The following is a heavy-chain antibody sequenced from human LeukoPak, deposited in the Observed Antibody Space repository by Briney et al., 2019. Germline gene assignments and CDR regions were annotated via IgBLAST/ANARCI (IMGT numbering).Heavy chain of an antibody. D-gene: IGHD6-6*01. CDR2: IYLGDSDT. CDR1: GYSFTSYW. V-gene: IGHV5-51*01. Sequence: GESLKISCKGSGYSFTSYWIGWVRQMPGKGLEWMGIIYLGDSDTRYSPSFQGQVTISADKSISTAYLQWSSLKASDTAMYYCARHTSYSSSARGRYFDYWGQGTLVTVSS. CDR3: ARHTSYSSSARGRYFDY. J-gene: IGHJ4*02.